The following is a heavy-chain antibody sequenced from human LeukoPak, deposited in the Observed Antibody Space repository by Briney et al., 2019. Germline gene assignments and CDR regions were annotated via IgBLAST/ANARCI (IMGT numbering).Heavy chain of an antibody. CDR3: VRSRSGSLSD. Sequence: GGSLRLSCAASGFTLSSNWMHWVRQAPGRGLVWVSRINLDGSTTTYTDSVKGRFNISRDNARKMLFLQINSRRAEDTAVYYCVRSRSGSLSDWGQGTLVTVSS. D-gene: IGHD1-26*01. V-gene: IGHV3-74*01. CDR1: GFTLSSNW. CDR2: INLDGSTT. J-gene: IGHJ4*02.